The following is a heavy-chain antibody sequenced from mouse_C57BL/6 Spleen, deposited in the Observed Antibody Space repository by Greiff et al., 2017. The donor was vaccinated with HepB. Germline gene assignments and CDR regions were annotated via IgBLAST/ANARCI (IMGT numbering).Heavy chain of an antibody. CDR1: GFSLSTSGMG. J-gene: IGHJ1*03. Sequence: QVQLKESGPGILQSSQTLSLTCSFSGFSLSTSGMGVSWIRQPSGKGLEWLAHIYWDDDKRYNPSLKSRLTISKDTSRNQVFLKITSVDTADTATYYCARRVYYDYDVGYFDVWGTGTTVTVSS. V-gene: IGHV8-12*01. D-gene: IGHD2-4*01. CDR2: IYWDDDK. CDR3: ARRVYYDYDVGYFDV.